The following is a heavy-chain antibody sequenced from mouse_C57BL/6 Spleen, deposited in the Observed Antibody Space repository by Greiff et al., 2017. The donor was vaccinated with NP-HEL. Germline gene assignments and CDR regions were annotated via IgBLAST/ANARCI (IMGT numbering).Heavy chain of an antibody. D-gene: IGHD2-1*01. CDR2: IYPGDGGT. CDR1: GYAFSSSW. J-gene: IGHJ4*01. CDR3: ARSRGLAYGNYPLDY. Sequence: QVQLKESGPELVKPGASVKISCKASGYAFSSSWMNWVKQRPGKGLEWIGRIYPGDGGTNYNGKFKGKATLTADKSSSTAYMQLSSLTSEDSAVYFCARSRGLAYGNYPLDYWGQGTSVTVSS. V-gene: IGHV1-82*01.